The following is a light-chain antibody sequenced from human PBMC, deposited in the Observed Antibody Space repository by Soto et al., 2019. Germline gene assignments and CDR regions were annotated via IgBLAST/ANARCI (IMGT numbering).Light chain of an antibody. Sequence: QSALTQPPSASGSPGASVTISCTGTSSDVGGYNYVSWYQQYPGRAPKLMIYEVTKRPSGVPDRFSGSKSGNTASLTVSGLQAEDEADYYCSSYAASNNFYFVFGGGTQLTVL. V-gene: IGLV2-8*01. CDR2: EVT. CDR3: SSYAASNNFYFV. J-gene: IGLJ3*02. CDR1: SSDVGGYNY.